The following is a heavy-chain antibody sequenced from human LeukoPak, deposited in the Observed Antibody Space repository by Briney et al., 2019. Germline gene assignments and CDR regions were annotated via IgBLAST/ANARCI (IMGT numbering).Heavy chain of an antibody. J-gene: IGHJ6*03. V-gene: IGHV3-48*03. D-gene: IGHD3-10*01. Sequence: GGSLRLSCAASGFTFSSYEMNWVRQAPGKGLEWVSYISSSSSTIYYADSVKGRFTISRDNAKNSLYLQINRLRAEDTAVYYCARDRSRIISFSYYMDVWGKGPTVTISS. CDR3: ARDRSRIISFSYYMDV. CDR1: GFTFSSYE. CDR2: ISSSSSTI.